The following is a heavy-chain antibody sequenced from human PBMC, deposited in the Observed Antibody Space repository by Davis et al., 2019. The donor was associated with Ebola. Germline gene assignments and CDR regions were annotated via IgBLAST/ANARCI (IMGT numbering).Heavy chain of an antibody. Sequence: AASVKVSCKASGYTFTHYGITWVRQAPGQGLEWMGWISAYNGNTNYAQKFQGRVTLTADKATNTAYMELSGLRFDDTAVYYCARGKWFDPWGQGTLVTVSS. CDR2: ISAYNGNT. CDR3: ARGKWFDP. V-gene: IGHV1-18*04. J-gene: IGHJ5*02. CDR1: GYTFTHYG.